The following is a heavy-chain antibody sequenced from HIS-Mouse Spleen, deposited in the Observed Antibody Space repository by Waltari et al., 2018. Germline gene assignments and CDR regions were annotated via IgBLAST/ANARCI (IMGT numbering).Heavy chain of an antibody. CDR2: ISWNSGSI. V-gene: IGHV3-9*01. J-gene: IGHJ4*02. CDR3: AKDGRSLNY. CDR1: GFTFVDYA. Sequence: EVQLVDAGGGLVQPGRALSSSFSASGFTFVDYAMLWVRQAPGKGLEWVSGISWNSGSIGYADSVKGRFTISRDNAKNSLYLQMNSLRAEDTALYYCAKDGRSLNYWGQGTLVTVSS.